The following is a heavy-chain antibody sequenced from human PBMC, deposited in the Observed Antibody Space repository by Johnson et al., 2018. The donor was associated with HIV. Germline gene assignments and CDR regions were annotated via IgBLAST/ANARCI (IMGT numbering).Heavy chain of an antibody. CDR3: AKSDSGYDAFDI. Sequence: QVQLVESGGDLVQPGGSLRLSCAASGFTFSSYAMSWVRQAPGKGLEWVAFTRYDGSNKHYVDSVKGRFTISRDNSKNTLYLQMNSLLPEDTAVYYCAKSDSGYDAFDIWGQGTMVTVSS. CDR2: TRYDGSNK. D-gene: IGHD5-12*01. J-gene: IGHJ3*02. CDR1: GFTFSSYA. V-gene: IGHV3-30*02.